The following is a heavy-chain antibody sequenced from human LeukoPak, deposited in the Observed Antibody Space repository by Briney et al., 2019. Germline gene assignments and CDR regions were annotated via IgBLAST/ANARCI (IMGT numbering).Heavy chain of an antibody. J-gene: IGHJ4*02. Sequence: GESLKISCKGSGYSFPSYWIGWVRQMPGKGLEWMGIIFPGDSDASYSPSFQGQVTISADKSISTAYLQWSSLKASDTAMYYCTRRGYSYDFFDSWGQGTLATVSS. CDR2: IFPGDSDA. D-gene: IGHD5-18*01. CDR3: TRRGYSYDFFDS. CDR1: GYSFPSYW. V-gene: IGHV5-51*01.